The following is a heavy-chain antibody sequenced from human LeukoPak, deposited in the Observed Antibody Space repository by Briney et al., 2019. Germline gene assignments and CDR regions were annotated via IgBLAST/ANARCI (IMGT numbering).Heavy chain of an antibody. V-gene: IGHV1-24*01. CDR3: ATFLSLGYDYFDY. CDR1: GYTLTELS. Sequence: ASVKVSCKVSGYTLTELSMHWVRQAPGKGLEWMGGFDPEDGETIYAQKFRGRVTMTEDTSTDTAYMELSSLRSEDTAVYYCATFLSLGYDYFDYWGQGTLVTVSS. J-gene: IGHJ4*02. D-gene: IGHD3-16*02. CDR2: FDPEDGET.